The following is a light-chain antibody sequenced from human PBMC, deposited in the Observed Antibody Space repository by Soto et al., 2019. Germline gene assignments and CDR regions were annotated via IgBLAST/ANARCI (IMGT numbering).Light chain of an antibody. V-gene: IGKV1-12*01. CDR3: HQTAANPWT. J-gene: IGKJ1*01. CDR1: QDINRW. Sequence: DIQMTQSPSSVSASVGDRVTISCRASQDINRWLAWHQQKPGEAPNLLIFSASSLQSGVPSKFSGSGSGTDFALTISSLQPEDFATYYCHQTAANPWTFAQGTKVEIK. CDR2: SAS.